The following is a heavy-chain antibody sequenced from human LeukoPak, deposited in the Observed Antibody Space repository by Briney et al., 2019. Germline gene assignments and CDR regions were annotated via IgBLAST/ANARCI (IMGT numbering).Heavy chain of an antibody. D-gene: IGHD6-6*01. J-gene: IGHJ4*02. V-gene: IGHV1-69*13. CDR3: AREPSSSRYFDY. Sequence: SVKVSCKASGGTFSSYAISWVRQAPGQGLEWMGGIIPIFGTANYAQKFQGRVTITADESTSTAYVELSSLRSEDTAVYYCAREPSSSRYFDYWGQGTLVTVSS. CDR1: GGTFSSYA. CDR2: IIPIFGTA.